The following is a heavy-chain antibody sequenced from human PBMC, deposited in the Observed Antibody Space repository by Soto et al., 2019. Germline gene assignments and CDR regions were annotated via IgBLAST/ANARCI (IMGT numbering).Heavy chain of an antibody. CDR3: ARDHWDPGIAVAGTSSRTLDP. CDR1: GGSISSYY. Sequence: QVQLQESGPGLVKPSETLSLTCTVSGGSISSYYWSWIRQPAGKGLEWIRRIYTSGSTNYNPSLKSRVTMSVDTSKNQFSLKLSSVTAADTAVYYCARDHWDPGIAVAGTSSRTLDPWGQGTLVTVSS. CDR2: IYTSGST. D-gene: IGHD6-19*01. V-gene: IGHV4-4*07. J-gene: IGHJ5*02.